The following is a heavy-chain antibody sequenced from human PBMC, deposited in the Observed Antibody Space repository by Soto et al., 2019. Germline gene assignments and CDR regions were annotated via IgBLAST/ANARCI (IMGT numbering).Heavy chain of an antibody. V-gene: IGHV3-30-3*01. CDR2: ISYDGSNK. CDR1: GFTFSSYA. D-gene: IGHD2-2*01. J-gene: IGHJ6*02. Sequence: QPGGSLRLSCAASGFTFSSYAMHWVRQAPGKGLEWVAVISYDGSNKYYADSVKCRFTISRDNSKNTLYLQMNSLRAEDTAVYYCARASAYDSYYYGMDVWGQRPTVTVSS. CDR3: ARASAYDSYYYGMDV.